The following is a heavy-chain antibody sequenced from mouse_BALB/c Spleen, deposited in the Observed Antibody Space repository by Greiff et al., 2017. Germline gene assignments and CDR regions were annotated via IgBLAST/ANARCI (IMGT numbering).Heavy chain of an antibody. V-gene: IGHV1-9*01. CDR2: ILPGSGST. J-gene: IGHJ3*01. CDR1: GYTFSSYW. Sequence: QVQMQQSGAELMKPGASVKISCKATGYTFSSYWIEWVKQRPGHGLEWIGEILPGSGSTNYNEKFKGKATFTADTSSNTAYMQLSSLTSEDSAVYYCARADYGNYGAYWGQGTLVTVSA. D-gene: IGHD2-1*01. CDR3: ARADYGNYGAY.